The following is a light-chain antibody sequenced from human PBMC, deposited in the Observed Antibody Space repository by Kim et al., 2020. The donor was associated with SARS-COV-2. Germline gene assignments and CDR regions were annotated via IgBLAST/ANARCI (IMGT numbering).Light chain of an antibody. CDR3: AAWDDSLNGWV. CDR1: TSNIGSSF. J-gene: IGLJ3*02. V-gene: IGLV1-44*01. Sequence: GQSLTISCSGSTSNIGSSFVNWYQQVPGSAPKVLMYADNQRPSGVPDRFSGSKSGTSASLAISGLKSEDEGDYYCAAWDDSLNGWVFGRGTQLTVL. CDR2: ADN.